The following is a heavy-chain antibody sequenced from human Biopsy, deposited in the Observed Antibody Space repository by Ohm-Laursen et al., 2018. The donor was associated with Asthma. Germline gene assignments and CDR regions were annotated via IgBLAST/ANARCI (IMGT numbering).Heavy chain of an antibody. CDR3: ARKIAARGGMGV. V-gene: IGHV3-33*01. CDR1: GITFSTYG. D-gene: IGHD6-6*01. CDR2: IWYDGRKK. J-gene: IGHJ6*02. Sequence: SLRLSCAASGITFSTYGMHWVCQAPGKGLEWVSFIWYDGRKKTYADSVKGRFTISRDNSKNTLYLQMNSLRAEDTAVYYCARKIAARGGMGVWGQGTTVTVSS.